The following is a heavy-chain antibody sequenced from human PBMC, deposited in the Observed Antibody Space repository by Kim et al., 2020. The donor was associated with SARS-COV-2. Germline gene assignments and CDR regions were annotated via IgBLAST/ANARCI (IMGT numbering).Heavy chain of an antibody. CDR1: GFTFKNVT. D-gene: IGHD3-3*01. J-gene: IGHJ4*01. V-gene: IGHV3-23*01. CDR3: AARAPGTYYAH. Sequence: GGSLRLSRFASGFTFKNVTVTWFRQAPGKGPEWVSSISSTGANINQADSVRGRFAISKDKSKNTVYLQMSSLRVEDTATYFCAARAPGTYYAHWGRGTVVTVST. CDR2: ISSTGANI.